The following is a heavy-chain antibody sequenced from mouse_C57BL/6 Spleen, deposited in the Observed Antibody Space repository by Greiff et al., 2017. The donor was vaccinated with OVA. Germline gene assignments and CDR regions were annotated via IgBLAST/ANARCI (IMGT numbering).Heavy chain of an antibody. J-gene: IGHJ2*01. CDR2: IDPSDSET. CDR3: ARSGSNYVRYFDY. V-gene: IGHV1-52*01. Sequence: QVQLKESGAELVRPGSSVKLSCKASGYTFTSYWMHWVKQRPIQGLEWIGNIDPSDSETHYNQKFKDKATLTVDKSSSTAYMQLSSLTSEDSAVYYCARSGSNYVRYFDYWGQGTTLTVSS. D-gene: IGHD2-5*01. CDR1: GYTFTSYW.